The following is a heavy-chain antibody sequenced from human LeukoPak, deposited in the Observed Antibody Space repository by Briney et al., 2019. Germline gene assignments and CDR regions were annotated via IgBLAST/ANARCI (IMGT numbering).Heavy chain of an antibody. D-gene: IGHD1-26*01. CDR3: ARVSPYSGSPHFDY. Sequence: PSETLSLTCTVSGGSISSSSYYWGWIRQPPGKGLEWIGSIYYSGSTYYNPSLKSRVTISVDTSKNQFSLKLSSVTAADTAVYYCARVSPYSGSPHFDYWGQGTLVTVSS. CDR1: GGSISSSSYY. J-gene: IGHJ4*02. CDR2: IYYSGST. V-gene: IGHV4-39*07.